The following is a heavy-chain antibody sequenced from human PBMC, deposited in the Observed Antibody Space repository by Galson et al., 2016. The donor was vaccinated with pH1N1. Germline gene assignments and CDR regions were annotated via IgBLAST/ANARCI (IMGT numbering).Heavy chain of an antibody. CDR1: TFTFSRHG. V-gene: IGHV3-48*04. D-gene: IGHD3-3*01. CDR2: ISSSSSRI. Sequence: CAASTFTFSRHGMNWVRQAPGKGLEWISYISSSSSRIFYADSVKGRFTISRDNAKNSLYLQMNSLRVEDTAVYYCVRDDYESWSGYDAFDIWGQGTMVTVSS. J-gene: IGHJ3*02. CDR3: VRDDYESWSGYDAFDI.